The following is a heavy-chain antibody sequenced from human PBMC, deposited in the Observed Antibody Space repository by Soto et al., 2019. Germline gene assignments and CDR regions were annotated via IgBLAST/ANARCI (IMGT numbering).Heavy chain of an antibody. CDR1: GGTFSSYA. V-gene: IGHV1-69*13. D-gene: IGHD2-15*01. Sequence: SVKVSCKASGGTFSSYAISWVRQAPGQGLEWMGGIIPIFGTANYAQKFQGRVTITADESTSTAYMELSSLRSEDTAVYYCARGPHELYCSGGSCYPLVYWGQGTLVTVSS. J-gene: IGHJ4*02. CDR2: IIPIFGTA. CDR3: ARGPHELYCSGGSCYPLVY.